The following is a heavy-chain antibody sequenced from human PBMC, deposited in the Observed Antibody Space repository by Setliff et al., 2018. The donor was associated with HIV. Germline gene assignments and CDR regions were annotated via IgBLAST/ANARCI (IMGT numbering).Heavy chain of an antibody. D-gene: IGHD6-13*01. V-gene: IGHV3-30-3*02. Sequence: GGSLRLSCAASGFTFSNYAMHWVRQAPGTGLECKAVISTDGTEKHYADSVKGRFTISRDNSKNTLYLQMNRLRSEDTAVYYCAKNLFSSRWSPLDSWGQGTLVTVSS. J-gene: IGHJ4*02. CDR2: ISTDGTEK. CDR3: AKNLFSSRWSPLDS. CDR1: GFTFSNYA.